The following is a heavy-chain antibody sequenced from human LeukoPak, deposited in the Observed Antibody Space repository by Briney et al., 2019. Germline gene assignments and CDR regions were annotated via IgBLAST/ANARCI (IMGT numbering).Heavy chain of an antibody. CDR3: AREYYYGSGSYYNGY. CDR2: IKQDGSEK. V-gene: IGHV3-7*04. J-gene: IGHJ4*02. Sequence: GGSLRLSCAASGFTFRSYWMSWVRQAPGKGLEWVATIKQDGSEKYYVDSVKGRFTISRDNAKNSLYLQMNSLRAEDTAVYYCAREYYYGSGSYYNGYWGQGTLVTVSS. CDR1: GFTFRSYW. D-gene: IGHD3-10*01.